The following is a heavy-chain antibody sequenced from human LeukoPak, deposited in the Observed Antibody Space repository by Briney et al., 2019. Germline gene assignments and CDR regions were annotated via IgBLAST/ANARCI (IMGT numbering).Heavy chain of an antibody. D-gene: IGHD3-3*01. J-gene: IGHJ4*02. CDR1: GYTFTSYG. V-gene: IGHV1-18*01. Sequence: VASVKVSCKASGYTFTSYGISWVRQAPGQGLEWMGWISAYNGNTNYAQKLQGRVTMTTDTSTSTAYMELSSLRSEDTAVYYCARAAGFLEWLSEYYFDYWGQGTLVTVSS. CDR3: ARAAGFLEWLSEYYFDY. CDR2: ISAYNGNT.